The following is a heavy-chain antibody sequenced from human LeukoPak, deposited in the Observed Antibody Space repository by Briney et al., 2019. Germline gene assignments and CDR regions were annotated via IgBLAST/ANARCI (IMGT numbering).Heavy chain of an antibody. Sequence: SETLSLTCTVSGYSISSGYYWGWIRQPPGKGLEWIGSIYHSGSTYYNPSLKSRVTISVDTSKNQFSLKLSSVTAADTAVYYCARDRYSSGFTILGHAFDIWGQGTMVTVSS. CDR3: ARDRYSSGFTILGHAFDI. CDR1: GYSISSGYY. J-gene: IGHJ3*02. D-gene: IGHD3-22*01. V-gene: IGHV4-38-2*02. CDR2: IYHSGST.